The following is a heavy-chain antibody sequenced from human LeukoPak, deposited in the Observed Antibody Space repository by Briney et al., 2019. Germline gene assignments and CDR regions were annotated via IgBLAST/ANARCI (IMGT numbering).Heavy chain of an antibody. Sequence: ASVKVSCKASGYTFTSYYMHWVRQAPGQGLEWMGIINPSGGSTSYAQKFQGRVTMTRDTSTSTVYMELSSLRSEDTAVYYCARRHRHYDFWSGSNDNWFDPWGQGTLVTVSS. CDR1: GYTFTSYY. J-gene: IGHJ5*02. CDR2: INPSGGST. CDR3: ARRHRHYDFWSGSNDNWFDP. D-gene: IGHD3-3*01. V-gene: IGHV1-46*01.